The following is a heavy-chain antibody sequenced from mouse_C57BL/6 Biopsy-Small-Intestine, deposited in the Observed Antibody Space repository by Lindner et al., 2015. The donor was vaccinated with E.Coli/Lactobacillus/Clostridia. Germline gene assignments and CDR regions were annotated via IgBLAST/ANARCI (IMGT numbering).Heavy chain of an antibody. J-gene: IGHJ2*01. CDR1: GYTFTDYY. V-gene: IGHV1-19*01. CDR2: INPDNGGT. CDR3: ARNGNYFDY. D-gene: IGHD2-1*01. Sequence: QLQESGPVLVKPGASVKMSCKASGYTFTDYYMNWVKQSHGKSLEWIGVINPDNGGTGDNQKFKGKATLTVDKSSSTAYMELNSLTSEDSAVYYCARNGNYFDYWGQGTTLIVSS.